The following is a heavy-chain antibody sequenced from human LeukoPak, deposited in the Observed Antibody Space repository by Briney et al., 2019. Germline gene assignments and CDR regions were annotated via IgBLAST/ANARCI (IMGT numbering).Heavy chain of an antibody. CDR3: ARGSDYYGSGSYKSWFDP. CDR1: GHTFTSYG. CDR2: ISAYNGNT. D-gene: IGHD3-10*01. V-gene: IGHV1-18*04. J-gene: IGHJ5*02. Sequence: ASVKVSCKASGHTFTSYGISWVRQAPGQGLEWMGWISAYNGNTNYAQKLQGRVTMTTDTSTSTAYKELRSLRSDDTAVYYCARGSDYYGSGSYKSWFDPWGQGTLVTVSS.